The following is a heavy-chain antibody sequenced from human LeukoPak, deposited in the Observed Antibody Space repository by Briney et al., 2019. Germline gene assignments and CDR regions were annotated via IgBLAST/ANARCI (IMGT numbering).Heavy chain of an antibody. Sequence: SLXLXXAASGFTFSSYAMSWVRPAPGKGLEWVSAISGSGGSTYYADSVKGRFTISRDNAKKSLYLQMNGLRAEDTAVYYWGXXXGXXVFRRTALTYWGQGTLVTVSS. CDR2: ISGSGGST. CDR3: GXXXGXXVFRRTALTY. J-gene: IGHJ4*02. D-gene: IGHD3-22*01. V-gene: IGHV3-23*01. CDR1: GFTFSSYA.